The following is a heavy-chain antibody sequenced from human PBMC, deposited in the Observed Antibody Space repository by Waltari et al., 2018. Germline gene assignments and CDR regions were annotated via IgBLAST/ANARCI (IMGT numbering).Heavy chain of an antibody. CDR1: GFPVGNYY. D-gene: IGHD1-1*01. J-gene: IGHJ4*02. V-gene: IGHV3-23*01. CDR2: ISGPAHET. Sequence: EVRLLESGGALVQPGGSLRRSCAASGFPVGNYYMIWVRQAPGRGLEWVSTISGPAHETVYADSVKGRFTISRDNSKTTLYLQMNSLRVEDTAMYYCANYGQLPSNGDYWGQGTLVTVSS. CDR3: ANYGQLPSNGDY.